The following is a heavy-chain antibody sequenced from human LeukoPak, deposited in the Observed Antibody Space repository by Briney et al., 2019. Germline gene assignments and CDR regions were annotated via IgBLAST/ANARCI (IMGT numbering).Heavy chain of an antibody. D-gene: IGHD5-18*01. Sequence: GESLKISCKGSGYSFTSYWIGWVRQMPGKGLEWMGIIYPRDSDTRYTPSFQGQVTISADKSISTAYLQWSSLKASDTAMYYCATRYSYDAFDIWGQGTMVTVSS. CDR1: GYSFTSYW. V-gene: IGHV5-51*01. CDR2: IYPRDSDT. J-gene: IGHJ3*02. CDR3: ATRYSYDAFDI.